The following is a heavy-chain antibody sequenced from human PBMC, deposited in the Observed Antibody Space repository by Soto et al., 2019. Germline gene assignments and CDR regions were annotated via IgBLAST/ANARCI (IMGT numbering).Heavy chain of an antibody. D-gene: IGHD3-10*01. J-gene: IGHJ6*03. CDR3: AKPGASGKNYYYVDD. V-gene: IGHV5-51*01. CDR1: GYSFTSYW. CDR2: IYPGDSDT. Sequence: PGESLKISCKGSGYSFTSYWIGWVRQMPGKGLEWMGIIYPGDSDTRYSPSFQGQVTISADKSISTAYLQWSSLKASDTAMYYGAKPGASGKNYYYVDDWGPGTTVTVSS.